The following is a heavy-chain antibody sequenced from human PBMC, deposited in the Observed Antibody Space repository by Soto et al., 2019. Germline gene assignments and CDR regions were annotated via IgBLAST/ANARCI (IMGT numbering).Heavy chain of an antibody. CDR1: GYSFTSYW. V-gene: IGHV5-51*01. Sequence: GESLKISCNGSGYSFTSYWIGWGSQMPGKGLEWMGIIYPGDSDTRYSPSFQGQVTISADKSISTAYLQWSSLKASDTAMYYCARQSIRTGFDPWGQGTLVTVSS. CDR3: ARQSIRTGFDP. D-gene: IGHD3-3*02. CDR2: IYPGDSDT. J-gene: IGHJ5*02.